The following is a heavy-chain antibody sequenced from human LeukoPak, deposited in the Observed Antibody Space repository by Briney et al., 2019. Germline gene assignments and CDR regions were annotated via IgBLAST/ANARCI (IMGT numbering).Heavy chain of an antibody. CDR2: IYTSGST. V-gene: IGHV4-4*07. Sequence: SETLSLTCTVSGGSISSYYWSWIRQPAGKGLEWIGRIYTSGSTNYNPSLKSRVTMSVDTSKNQFSLKLSSVTAADTAVYYCARVSYDYVWGSYRFEEHNWFAPWGQGTLVTVSS. CDR1: GGSISSYY. CDR3: ARVSYDYVWGSYRFEEHNWFAP. D-gene: IGHD3-16*02. J-gene: IGHJ5*02.